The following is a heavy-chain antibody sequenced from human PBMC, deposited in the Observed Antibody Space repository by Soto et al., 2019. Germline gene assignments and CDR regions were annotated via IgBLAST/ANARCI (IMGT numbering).Heavy chain of an antibody. CDR1: GYTFTTYG. D-gene: IGHD4-17*01. V-gene: IGHV1-18*01. CDR2: ISTYNANT. Sequence: QVQLVQSGAEVKKPGASVKVSCKASGYTFTTYGISWVRQAPGQGLEWMGWISTYNANTNYAQKLQGRVTMTTDTSTSTGYMELRSLGSSNSAVYYFAREIYGDYCYWGQVTLVTVYS. CDR3: AREIYGDYCY. J-gene: IGHJ4*02.